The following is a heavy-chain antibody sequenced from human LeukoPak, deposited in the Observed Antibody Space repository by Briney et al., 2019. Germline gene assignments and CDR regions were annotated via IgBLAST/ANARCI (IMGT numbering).Heavy chain of an antibody. CDR2: ISYDGSNK. D-gene: IGHD1-1*01. V-gene: IGHV3-30*04. Sequence: GGSLRLSCAASGFTFSSYAMHWVRQAPGKGLEWVAVISYDGSNKYYADSVKGRFTISRDNSKNTLYLQMNSLRAEDTAVYYCAKVGTTAHHYFDYWGQGTLVTVSS. CDR1: GFTFSSYA. CDR3: AKVGTTAHHYFDY. J-gene: IGHJ4*02.